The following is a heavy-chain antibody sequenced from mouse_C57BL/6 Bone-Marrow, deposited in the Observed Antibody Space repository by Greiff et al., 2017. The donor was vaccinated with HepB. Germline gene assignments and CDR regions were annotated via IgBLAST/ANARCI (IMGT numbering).Heavy chain of an antibody. Sequence: QVQLKESGPELVKPGASVKISCKASGYSFTSYYIHWVKQRPGQGLEWIGWIYPGSGNTKYNEKFKGKATLTADTSSSTAYMQLSSLTSEDSAVYYCASHYSNYAWFAYWGQGTLVTVSA. CDR1: GYSFTSYY. CDR2: IYPGSGNT. CDR3: ASHYSNYAWFAY. V-gene: IGHV1-66*01. J-gene: IGHJ3*01. D-gene: IGHD2-5*01.